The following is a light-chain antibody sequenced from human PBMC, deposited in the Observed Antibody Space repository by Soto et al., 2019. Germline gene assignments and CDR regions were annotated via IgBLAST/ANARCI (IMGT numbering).Light chain of an antibody. CDR2: GAS. Sequence: IVLTQSPGTLSFSPGERATLSCRASQSVSSSDLAWYQQKPGQAPRLLIYGASSRATGIPDRFSGSGSGTDFTLTISRLEPEDFAVYYCQQYGSSPWTFGQGTKVDI. CDR1: QSVSSSD. CDR3: QQYGSSPWT. V-gene: IGKV3-20*01. J-gene: IGKJ1*01.